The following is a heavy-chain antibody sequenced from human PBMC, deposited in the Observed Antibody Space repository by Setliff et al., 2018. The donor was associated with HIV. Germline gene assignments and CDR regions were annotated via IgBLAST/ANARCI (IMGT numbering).Heavy chain of an antibody. CDR2: ISVYNDDT. V-gene: IGHV1-18*01. CDR1: GHTLTSYG. CDR3: ARDVSGSYHLDAFDI. J-gene: IGHJ3*02. D-gene: IGHD1-26*01. Sequence: ASVKVSCKSSGHTLTSYGISWVRQAPGQGLEWMGWISVYNDDTSYAQKFQGRVTMTTDTSTGTAYMELRSLRSDDTAMYYCARDVSGSYHLDAFDIWGQGTMVTVSS.